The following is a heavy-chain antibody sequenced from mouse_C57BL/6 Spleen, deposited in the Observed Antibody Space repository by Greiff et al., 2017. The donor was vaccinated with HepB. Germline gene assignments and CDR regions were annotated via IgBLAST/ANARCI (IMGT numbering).Heavy chain of an antibody. V-gene: IGHV1-50*01. J-gene: IGHJ1*03. D-gene: IGHD1-1*01. CDR3: ASFTGYFDV. CDR2: IDPSDSYT. CDR1: GYTFTSYW. Sequence: QVQLQQPGAELVKPGASVKLSCKASGYTFTSYWMQWVKQRPGQGLEWIGEIDPSDSYTNYNQKFKGKATLTVDTSSSTAYMQLSRLTSEDSAVYYCASFTGYFDVWGTGTKVTVSS.